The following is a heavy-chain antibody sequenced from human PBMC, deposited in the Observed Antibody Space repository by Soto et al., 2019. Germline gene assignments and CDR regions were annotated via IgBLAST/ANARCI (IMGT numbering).Heavy chain of an antibody. CDR1: VDSISTYY. Sequence: LSLTCDVSVDSISTYYWSWIRQPPGKGLEWIGYVYYSGSTLYNPSLESRVTLSIDMSKKQVSLKLNSVIAADTAVYYCARTRMIESWIDYWGHGTLVTVSS. V-gene: IGHV4-59*01. CDR3: ARTRMIESWIDY. D-gene: IGHD2-21*01. J-gene: IGHJ4*01. CDR2: VYYSGST.